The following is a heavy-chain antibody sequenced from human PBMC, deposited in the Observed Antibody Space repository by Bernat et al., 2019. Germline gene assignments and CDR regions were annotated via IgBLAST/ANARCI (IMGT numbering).Heavy chain of an antibody. V-gene: IGHV3-66*01. CDR3: ARDNYDNSGSGMDV. Sequence: EVQLVESGGGLVQPGGSLRLSCAASGFTVSSNYMSWVRQAPGKGLEWVSVIYSGGSTYYADSVKGRFTISRDNSKNTLYLQMNSLRAEDTAVYYCARDNYDNSGSGMDVWGQGTTVTVSS. J-gene: IGHJ6*02. CDR1: GFTVSSNY. CDR2: IYSGGST. D-gene: IGHD3-22*01.